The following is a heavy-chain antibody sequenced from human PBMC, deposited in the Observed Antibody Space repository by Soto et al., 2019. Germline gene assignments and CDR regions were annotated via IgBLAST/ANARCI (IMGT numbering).Heavy chain of an antibody. CDR1: GFTFSSYA. Sequence: EVQLLESGGGLVQPGGSLRLSCAASGFTFSSYAMSWVRQAPGKGLELVSAISGSGGSTYYADSVRGRFTISRDNSKNTLYLQMNSLRAEDTAVYYCAKDLDLVVVPAAMVHYGMDVWGQGTTVTVSS. V-gene: IGHV3-23*01. D-gene: IGHD2-2*01. CDR2: ISGSGGST. CDR3: AKDLDLVVVPAAMVHYGMDV. J-gene: IGHJ6*02.